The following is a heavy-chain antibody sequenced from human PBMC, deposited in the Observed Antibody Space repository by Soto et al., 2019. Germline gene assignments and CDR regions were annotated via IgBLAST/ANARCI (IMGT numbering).Heavy chain of an antibody. J-gene: IGHJ6*02. CDR1: GGTFSSYA. V-gene: IGHV1-69*13. CDR2: IIPIFGTA. CDR3: ARDLLGIVVVVAATTRYGMDV. Sequence: ASVKVSCKASGGTFSSYAISWVRQAPGQGLEWMGGIIPIFGTANYAQKFQGRVTITADESTSTAYMELSSLRSEDTAVYYCARDLLGIVVVVAATTRYGMDVWGQGTTVTVS. D-gene: IGHD2-15*01.